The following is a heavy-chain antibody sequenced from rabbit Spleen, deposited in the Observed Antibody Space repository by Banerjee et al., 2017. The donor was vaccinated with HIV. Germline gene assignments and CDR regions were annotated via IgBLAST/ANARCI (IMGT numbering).Heavy chain of an antibody. CDR2: INTATGKA. CDR1: GFSFSDRDV. CDR3: ARDTGSSFSSYGMDL. V-gene: IGHV1S45*01. D-gene: IGHD8-1*01. J-gene: IGHJ6*01. Sequence: QEQLVESGGGLVQPGGSLTLTCKASGFSFSDRDVMCWVRQAPGKGLEWIACINTATGKAVYASWAKGRFTISKTSSTTVTLQMTSLTVADTATYFCARDTGSSFSSYGMDLWGQGTLVTVS.